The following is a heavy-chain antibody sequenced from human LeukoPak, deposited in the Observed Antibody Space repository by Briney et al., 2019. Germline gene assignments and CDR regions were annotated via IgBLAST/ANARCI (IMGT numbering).Heavy chain of an antibody. D-gene: IGHD1/OR15-1a*01. CDR3: AGGPNNYYFDY. V-gene: IGHV4-59*01. J-gene: IGHJ4*02. Sequence: SGTLSLTCTVSGGSISSDSWSWIRQLPGKGLEWIGYVYYSGSTNYNPSLKSRVTISVDTSKNQFSLKLSSVTAADTAVYYCAGGPNNYYFDYWGQGTLVTVSS. CDR2: VYYSGST. CDR1: GGSISSDS.